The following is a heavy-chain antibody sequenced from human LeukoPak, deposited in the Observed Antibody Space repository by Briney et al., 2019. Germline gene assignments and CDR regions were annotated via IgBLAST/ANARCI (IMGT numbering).Heavy chain of an antibody. D-gene: IGHD6-25*01. CDR1: GYTFTAHH. J-gene: IGHJ4*02. Sequence: ASVKVSCTASGYTFTAHHLHWVRRAPGQGLEWMGWVHSNSGDTNYAQKFQGRVTMTRDTSASTAYMELNTLRFDDTAVYYCTCGRGFNYDYWGQGTLVTVSS. CDR2: VHSNSGDT. V-gene: IGHV1-2*02. CDR3: TCGRGFNYDY.